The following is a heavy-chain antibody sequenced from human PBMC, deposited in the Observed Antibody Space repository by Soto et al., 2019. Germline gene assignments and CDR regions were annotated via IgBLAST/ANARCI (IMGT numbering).Heavy chain of an antibody. Sequence: EVQLVESGGGLVQPGGSLRLSCAASGFTFSGYWMLWVRQAPGKGLVWVSRINSDGSSTSYADSVKGRFTNSRDNAKNTLYLQMNSLRAEDTAVYYCAREGGYYDSSGYYYYFDYWGQGILVTVSS. J-gene: IGHJ4*02. D-gene: IGHD3-22*01. CDR2: INSDGSST. V-gene: IGHV3-74*01. CDR3: AREGGYYDSSGYYYYFDY. CDR1: GFTFSGYW.